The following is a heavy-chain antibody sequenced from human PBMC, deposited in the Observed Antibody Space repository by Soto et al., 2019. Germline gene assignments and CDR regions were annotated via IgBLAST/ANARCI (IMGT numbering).Heavy chain of an antibody. CDR1: GYTFTSYG. V-gene: IGHV1-18*01. CDR2: ISPSSGVT. D-gene: IGHD2-21*01. J-gene: IGHJ4*02. CDR3: AREMWTRTGPQNFFDY. Sequence: QVQLVQSEGEVRKPGASVKVSCRASGYTFTSYGIIWVRQAPGQGLEWMGYISPSSGVTRYAQNLQGRVTLTTDTFTTTADMELRSLNSDDTAVYYCAREMWTRTGPQNFFDYWGLGALVTVSS.